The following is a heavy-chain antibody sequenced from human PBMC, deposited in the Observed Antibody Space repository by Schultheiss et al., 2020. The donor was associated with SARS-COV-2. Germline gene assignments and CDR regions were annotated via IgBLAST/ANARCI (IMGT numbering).Heavy chain of an antibody. D-gene: IGHD2-21*02. CDR1: GFTFSSYD. Sequence: GGSLRLSCAASGFTFSSYDMHWVRQATGKGLEWVSAISGSGGSTYYADSVKGRFTISRDNSKNTLYLQMNSLRAEDTAVYYCAGVPDYYSIYWYFDLWGRGTLVTVSS. CDR2: ISGSGGST. J-gene: IGHJ2*01. V-gene: IGHV3-23*01. CDR3: AGVPDYYSIYWYFDL.